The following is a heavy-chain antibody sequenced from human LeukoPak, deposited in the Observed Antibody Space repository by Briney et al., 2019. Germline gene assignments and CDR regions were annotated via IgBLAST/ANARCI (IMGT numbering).Heavy chain of an antibody. J-gene: IGHJ5*02. D-gene: IGHD6-6*01. V-gene: IGHV4-59*08. CDR3: ARWQYTISSGWFDP. CDR2: IYYSGGT. Sequence: PSETLSLTCTLSGGSISSRYWSWIRQPPGKGLEWIGSIYYSGGTNYNPSLQGRVSISVDTSKIQFSLKLSSVTAADTAVYYRARWQYTISSGWFDPWGQGTLVTVSS. CDR1: GGSISSRY.